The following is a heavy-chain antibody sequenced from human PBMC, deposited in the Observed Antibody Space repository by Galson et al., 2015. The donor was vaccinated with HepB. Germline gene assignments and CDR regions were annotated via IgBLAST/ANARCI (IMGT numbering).Heavy chain of an antibody. D-gene: IGHD5-24*01. Sequence: SLRLSCAASGFTFSRDAMSWVRQAPGKGLEWVSAISGSGGTTYYAGSVKGRFTISRDNSKKTLYLQMNSLRAEDTAIYYCATEMATKSYDSWGQGTLVTVSS. J-gene: IGHJ4*02. CDR2: ISGSGGTT. CDR1: GFTFSRDA. V-gene: IGHV3-23*01. CDR3: ATEMATKSYDS.